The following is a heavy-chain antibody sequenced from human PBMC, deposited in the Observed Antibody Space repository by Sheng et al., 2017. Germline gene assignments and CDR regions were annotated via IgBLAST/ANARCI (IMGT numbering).Heavy chain of an antibody. D-gene: IGHD3-10*01. Sequence: EVQLVESGGGLVQPGGSLRLSCAASGFTVSTNYMSWVRQAPGKGLEWVSVINSGGNTYYADSVKGRFTISRDNSKNTLYLQMNSLRAEDSAVYYCARDALWFREEDGFDIWGQGTVVTVSS. V-gene: IGHV3-66*02. CDR1: GFTVSTNY. CDR3: ARDALWFREEDGFDI. J-gene: IGHJ3*02. CDR2: INSGGNT.